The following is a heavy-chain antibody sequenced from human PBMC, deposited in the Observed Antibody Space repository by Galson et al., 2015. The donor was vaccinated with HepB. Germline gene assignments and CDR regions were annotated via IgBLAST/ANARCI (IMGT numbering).Heavy chain of an antibody. V-gene: IGHV1-2*02. D-gene: IGHD2-2*01. Sequence: KASGYTFTGYYMHWVRQAPGQGLEWMGWINPNSGGTNYAQKFQGRVTMTRDTSISTAYMELSRLRSDDTAVYYCARGGYQLLSLGDYYGMDVWGQGTTVPVSS. CDR2: INPNSGGT. CDR3: ARGGYQLLSLGDYYGMDV. CDR1: GYTFTGYY. J-gene: IGHJ6*02.